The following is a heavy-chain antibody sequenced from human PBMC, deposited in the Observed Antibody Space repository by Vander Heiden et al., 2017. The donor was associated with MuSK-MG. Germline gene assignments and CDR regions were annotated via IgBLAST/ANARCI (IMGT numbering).Heavy chain of an antibody. CDR1: GGNFSSFA. Sequence: QVQLEQSGAEVKKPGSSVQVYCKASGGNFSSFAISWVRQAPGQGLEWMGGIIPILGIANYAQKFQGRVTITADESTSTAYMELSSLRSEDTAVYYCAREGYDYVWGSYRYHFDYWGQGTLVTVSS. V-gene: IGHV1-69*04. J-gene: IGHJ4*02. CDR2: IIPILGIA. CDR3: AREGYDYVWGSYRYHFDY. D-gene: IGHD3-16*02.